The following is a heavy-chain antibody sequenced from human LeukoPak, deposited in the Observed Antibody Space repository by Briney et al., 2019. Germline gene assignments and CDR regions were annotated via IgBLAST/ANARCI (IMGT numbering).Heavy chain of an antibody. V-gene: IGHV4-59*12. D-gene: IGHD2-15*01. CDR3: ARDKDTYCSGGSCYGVVYYYYMDV. J-gene: IGHJ6*03. CDR2: VSYSGNT. CDR1: GGSIGTSY. Sequence: SETLSLTCTVSGGSIGTSYWSWIRQPPGKGLEWIGYVSYSGNTNYNPSLKSRVTVSVDSFKNQFSLKLSSVTAADTAVYYCARDKDTYCSGGSCYGVVYYYYMDVWGKGTTVTVSS.